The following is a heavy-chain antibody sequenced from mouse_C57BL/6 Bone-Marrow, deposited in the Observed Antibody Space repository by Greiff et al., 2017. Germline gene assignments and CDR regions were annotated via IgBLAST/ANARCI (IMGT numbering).Heavy chain of an antibody. CDR2: IWSGGST. CDR1: GFSLTSYG. J-gene: IGHJ4*01. CDR3: ASLWLRRGNDAMDY. Sequence: VHLVESGPGLVQPSQSLSITCTVSGFSLTSYGVHWVRQSPGKGLEWLGVIWSGGSTDYNAAFISRLSISKDNSKSQVFFKMNSLQADDTAIYYCASLWLRRGNDAMDYWGQGTSVTVSS. V-gene: IGHV2-2*01. D-gene: IGHD2-2*01.